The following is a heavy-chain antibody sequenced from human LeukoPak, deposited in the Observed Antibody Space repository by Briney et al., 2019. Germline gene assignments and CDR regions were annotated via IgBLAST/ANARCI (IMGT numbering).Heavy chain of an antibody. J-gene: IGHJ3*02. CDR2: IWYDGSNK. Sequence: PGGSLRLSCATSGFSFSSYGMHWVRQAPGKGLEWVAVIWYDGSNKYSADSVKGRFTISRDNSKNTLYLQMNSLRAEDTAIYYCAKDPGMAVYSYGYDAFDIWGQGTMVTVSS. CDR1: GFSFSSYG. D-gene: IGHD5-18*01. CDR3: AKDPGMAVYSYGYDAFDI. V-gene: IGHV3-30*02.